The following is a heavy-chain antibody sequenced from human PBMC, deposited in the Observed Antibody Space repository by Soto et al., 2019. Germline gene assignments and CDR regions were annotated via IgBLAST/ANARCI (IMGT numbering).Heavy chain of an antibody. V-gene: IGHV3-21*01. CDR2: ISSSSSYI. D-gene: IGHD2-15*01. CDR1: GFTFSSYS. J-gene: IGHJ4*02. CDR3: AKDVAATPSTHDY. Sequence: GGSLRLSCAASGFTFSSYSMNWVRQAPGKGLEWVSSISSSSSYIYYADSVKGRFTISRDNAKNSLYLQMNSLRAEDTAVYYCAKDVAATPSTHDYWGQGTLVTVSS.